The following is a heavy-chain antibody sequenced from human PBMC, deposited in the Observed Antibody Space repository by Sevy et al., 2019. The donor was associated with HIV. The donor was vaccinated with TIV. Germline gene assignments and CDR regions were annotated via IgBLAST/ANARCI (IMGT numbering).Heavy chain of an antibody. Sequence: GGSLRLSCAASGFTVSSNYMSWVRQAPGQGLEWVSVIYSGGSTYYADSVKGRFTISRDNSKNTLYLQMNSLRAEDTAVYYCARVDSTFSYYYGMDVWGQGTTVTVSS. CDR1: GFTVSSNY. D-gene: IGHD3-16*01. CDR2: IYSGGST. CDR3: ARVDSTFSYYYGMDV. V-gene: IGHV3-53*01. J-gene: IGHJ6*02.